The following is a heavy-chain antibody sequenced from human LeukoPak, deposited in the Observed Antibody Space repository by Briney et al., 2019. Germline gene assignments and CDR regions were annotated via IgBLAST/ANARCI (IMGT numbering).Heavy chain of an antibody. Sequence: GGSLRLSCAASGFTFSSYATSWVRQAPGKGLEWVSAISGSGGSTYYADSVKGRFTISRDNSKNTLYLQMNSLRAEDTAVYYCAKDGCSGGSCYLDAFDIWGQGTMVTVSS. CDR2: ISGSGGST. D-gene: IGHD2-15*01. J-gene: IGHJ3*02. V-gene: IGHV3-23*01. CDR3: AKDGCSGGSCYLDAFDI. CDR1: GFTFSSYA.